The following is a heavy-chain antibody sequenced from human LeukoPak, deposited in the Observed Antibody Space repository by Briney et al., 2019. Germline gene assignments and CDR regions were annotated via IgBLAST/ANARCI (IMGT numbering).Heavy chain of an antibody. CDR3: ASERLGYSLGYETDS. J-gene: IGHJ5*01. Sequence: GASVKVSCKASGYIFNKYGVSWVRQAPGQGLEWMGWISGYNGNTNYAQKLQGRVTMTTDTSTSTAYMELRSLRSDDTAVYYCASERLGYSLGYETDSWGQGTLVTVSS. CDR2: ISGYNGNT. V-gene: IGHV1-18*01. CDR1: GYIFNKYG. D-gene: IGHD5-18*01.